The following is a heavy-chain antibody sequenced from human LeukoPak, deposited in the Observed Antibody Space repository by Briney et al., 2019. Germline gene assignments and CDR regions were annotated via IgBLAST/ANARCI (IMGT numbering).Heavy chain of an antibody. CDR3: ARLVYCSSTSCLP. Sequence: SETLSLTCTVSGGSISSYYWSWIRQPPGKGLEWIGEINHSGSTNYNPSLKSRVTISVDTSNNLFSLKLSSVTAADTAVYYCARLVYCSSTSCLPWGQGTLVTVSS. J-gene: IGHJ5*02. D-gene: IGHD2-2*01. CDR2: INHSGST. V-gene: IGHV4-34*01. CDR1: GGSISSYY.